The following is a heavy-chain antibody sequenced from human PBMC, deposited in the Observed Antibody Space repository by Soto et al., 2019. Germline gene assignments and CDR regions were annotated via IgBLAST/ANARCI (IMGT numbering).Heavy chain of an antibody. CDR2: VSGDLSTT. Sequence: SLRLSCAASGFTFTSYAMSWVRQAPGKGLEWVSAVSGDLSTTYYADSVKGRFSISRDNAKNTVYLQMNSLRDEDTAVYYCARGYSYDFDYWGQGTLVTVSS. D-gene: IGHD5-18*01. CDR3: ARGYSYDFDY. J-gene: IGHJ4*02. V-gene: IGHV3-23*01. CDR1: GFTFTSYA.